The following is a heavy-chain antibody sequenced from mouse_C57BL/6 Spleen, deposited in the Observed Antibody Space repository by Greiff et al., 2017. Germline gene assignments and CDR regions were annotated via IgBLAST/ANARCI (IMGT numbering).Heavy chain of an antibody. CDR1: GFTFSDYG. Sequence: EVKLMESGGGLVQPGGSLKLSCAASGFTFSDYGMAWVRQAPRKGPEWVAFISNLAYSIYYADTVTGRFTISRENAKNTLYLEMSSLRSEDTAMYYCARQYGSAMDYWGQGTSVTVSS. CDR3: ARQYGSAMDY. J-gene: IGHJ4*01. D-gene: IGHD1-1*02. CDR2: ISNLAYSI. V-gene: IGHV5-15*01.